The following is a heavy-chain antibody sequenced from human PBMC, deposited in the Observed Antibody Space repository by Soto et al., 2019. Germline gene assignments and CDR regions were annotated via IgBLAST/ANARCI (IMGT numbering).Heavy chain of an antibody. D-gene: IGHD4-17*01. CDR1: GFIFSNYV. Sequence: GGSLRLSCAASGFIFSNYVMSWVRQAPGKGLEWVSSISDSGGTSYYADSVRGRFTISRDNSKNTLYLQMNSLRAEDTAVYYCAKVYGDYYHAFPIWGQGTMVTVSS. J-gene: IGHJ3*02. CDR2: ISDSGGTS. CDR3: AKVYGDYYHAFPI. V-gene: IGHV3-23*01.